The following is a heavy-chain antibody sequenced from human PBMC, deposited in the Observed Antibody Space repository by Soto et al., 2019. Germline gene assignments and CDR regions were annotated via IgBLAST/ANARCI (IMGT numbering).Heavy chain of an antibody. D-gene: IGHD3-22*01. V-gene: IGHV3-74*01. CDR1: GFTVSSKY. J-gene: IGHJ4*02. Sequence: GGSLRLSCAASGFTVSSKYMTWVRQAPGKGLEWVSHINSDGTGTTYADSVKGRFTISRDNAKNTLYLQMNSLRAEDTAMYYCARALLRSRYHDTSGYYQFDFWGQGT. CDR2: INSDGTGT. CDR3: ARALLRSRYHDTSGYYQFDF.